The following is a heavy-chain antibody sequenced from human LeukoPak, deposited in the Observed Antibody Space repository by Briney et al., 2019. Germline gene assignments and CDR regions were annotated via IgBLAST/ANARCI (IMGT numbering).Heavy chain of an antibody. CDR2: IHPGDSNT. D-gene: IGHD2-15*01. CDR1: GYSFTTYW. V-gene: IGHV5-51*01. CDR3: ARYCSDASCGFFDY. J-gene: IGHJ4*02. Sequence: GESLKISFKGSGYSFTTYWVGWVRQMPGKGLELMGIIHPGDSNTRYSPSFQGQVTMSADKSIRTAYLQWSSLKASDTAMHYCARYCSDASCGFFDYWGQGTLVTVSS.